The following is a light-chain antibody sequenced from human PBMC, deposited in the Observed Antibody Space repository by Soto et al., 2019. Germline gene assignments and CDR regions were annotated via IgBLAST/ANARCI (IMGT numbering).Light chain of an antibody. J-gene: IGLJ1*01. CDR1: SSDVGSYNR. CDR3: NSFTTSSTYV. Sequence: SSLTQPPPLSRSPGQSVAISCPGTSSDVGSYNRVAWYQQPPGTAPKLIIYDVTNRPSGVPDRFSGSKSGNTASLTISGLQAEDEADYYCNSFTTSSTYVFGTGTKVTVL. CDR2: DVT. V-gene: IGLV2-18*02.